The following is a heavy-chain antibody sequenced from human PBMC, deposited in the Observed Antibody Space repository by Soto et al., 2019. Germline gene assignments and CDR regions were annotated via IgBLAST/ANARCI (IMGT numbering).Heavy chain of an antibody. J-gene: IGHJ4*02. CDR2: VSYDGNNN. D-gene: IGHD4-4*01. CDR3: ARAVSSFGLDFDY. CDR1: GFTFSTSA. V-gene: IGHV3-30-3*01. Sequence: ESGGGVVQPGSSLRLSCAASGFTFSTSAMHWVRQAPGKGLEWVGIVSYDGNNNYYAESVKGRFTISRDNSRNTLYLQMNGLRPEDTAMYYYARAVSSFGLDFDYWGLGTLVTVSS.